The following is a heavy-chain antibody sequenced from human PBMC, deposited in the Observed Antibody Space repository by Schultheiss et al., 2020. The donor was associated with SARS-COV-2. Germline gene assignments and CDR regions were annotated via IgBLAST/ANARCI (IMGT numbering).Heavy chain of an antibody. Sequence: KVSCKASGYTFTSYAMHWVRQMPGKGLEWMGIIYPGDSDTRYSPSFQGQVTISADKSISTAYLQWSSLKASDTAMYYCARQESTTVVTGDDAFDIWGQGTMVTVSS. V-gene: IGHV5-51*01. J-gene: IGHJ3*02. D-gene: IGHD4-23*01. CDR3: ARQESTTVVTGDDAFDI. CDR2: IYPGDSDT. CDR1: GYTFTSYA.